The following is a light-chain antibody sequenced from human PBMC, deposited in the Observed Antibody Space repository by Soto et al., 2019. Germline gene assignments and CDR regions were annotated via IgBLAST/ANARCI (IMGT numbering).Light chain of an antibody. CDR2: GNS. J-gene: IGLJ2*01. V-gene: IGLV1-40*01. Sequence: QSVLTQPPSVSGAQGQRVTIPWTGRSSKIGAGYDVHWYQQLPGTAPKLLIHGNSNRPSGVPDRFSGSKSGTPASLAITALQAEDESDYYRQSYDSILSGSVVFGGGTKLSVL. CDR1: SSKIGAGYD. CDR3: QSYDSILSGSVV.